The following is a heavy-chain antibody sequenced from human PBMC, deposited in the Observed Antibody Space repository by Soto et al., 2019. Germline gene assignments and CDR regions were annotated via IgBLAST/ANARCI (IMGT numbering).Heavy chain of an antibody. D-gene: IGHD1-26*01. CDR3: ARALYSGSYYWFDP. J-gene: IGHJ5*02. CDR1: GFTFSSYG. V-gene: IGHV3-33*01. CDR2: IWYDGSNK. Sequence: ESGGGVVQPGRSLRLSCAASGFTFSSYGMHWVRQAPGKGLEWVAVIWYDGSNKYYADSVKGRFTISRDNSKNTLYLQMNSLRAEDTAVYYCARALYSGSYYWFDPWGQGTLVTVSS.